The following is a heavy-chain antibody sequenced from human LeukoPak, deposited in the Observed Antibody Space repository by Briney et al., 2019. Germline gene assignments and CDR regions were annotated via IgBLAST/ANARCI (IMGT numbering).Heavy chain of an antibody. CDR2: IKRKTDGGTT. Sequence: GGSLRLSCAASGFIFSNAWMRWLRKARGKGGEWVGRIKRKTDGGTTDYAAPVKGRFTISRDDSKNTLYLQMNSLKTEDTAVYYCTTGPLIDYWGQGTLVTVSS. J-gene: IGHJ4*02. V-gene: IGHV3-15*01. CDR1: GFIFSNAW. CDR3: TTGPLIDY.